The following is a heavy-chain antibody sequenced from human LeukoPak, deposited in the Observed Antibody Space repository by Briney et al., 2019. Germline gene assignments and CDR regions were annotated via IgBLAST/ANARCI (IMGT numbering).Heavy chain of an antibody. D-gene: IGHD1-7*01. CDR2: MNPNSGNT. V-gene: IGHV1-8*03. CDR3: ARELRYDGWFDP. Sequence: ASVKVSCKASGYTFTSYDINWVRQATGQGLEWMGWMNPNSGNTGYAQKFQGRVTITRNTSISTAYMELSSLRSEDTAVYYCARELRYDGWFDPWGQGALVTVSS. CDR1: GYTFTSYD. J-gene: IGHJ5*02.